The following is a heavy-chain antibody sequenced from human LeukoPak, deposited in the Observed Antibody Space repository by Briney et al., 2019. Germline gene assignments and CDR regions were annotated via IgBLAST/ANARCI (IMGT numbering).Heavy chain of an antibody. CDR2: IKLDGSEK. Sequence: GESLRLSCVASGFTFGKYWMSWVRQAPGKGLEWVANIKLDGSEKNYVDSVKGRFTISRDNTKNSLYLQMNSLRVEDTAVFYCARDQYDTWSRRGNFDSWGQGTLVTVSS. V-gene: IGHV3-7*03. D-gene: IGHD3-3*01. CDR1: GFTFGKYW. J-gene: IGHJ4*02. CDR3: ARDQYDTWSRRGNFDS.